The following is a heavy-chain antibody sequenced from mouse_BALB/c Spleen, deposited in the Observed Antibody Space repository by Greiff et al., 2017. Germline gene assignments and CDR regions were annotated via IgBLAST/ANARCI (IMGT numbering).Heavy chain of an antibody. CDR3: ARGGLRRHYYAMDY. D-gene: IGHD2-4*01. CDR1: GFNIKDTY. V-gene: IGHV14-3*02. J-gene: IGHJ4*01. Sequence: EVQLQQSGAELVKPGASVKLSCTASGFNIKDTYMHWVKQRPEQGLEWIGRIDPANGNTKYDPKFQGKATITADTSSNTAYLQLSSLTSEDTAVYYCARGGLRRHYYAMDYWGQGTSVTVSS. CDR2: IDPANGNT.